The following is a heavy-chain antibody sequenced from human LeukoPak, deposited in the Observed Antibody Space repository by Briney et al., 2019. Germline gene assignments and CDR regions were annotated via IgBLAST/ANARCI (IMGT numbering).Heavy chain of an antibody. CDR2: IRQDGSEK. J-gene: IGHJ4*01. CDR1: GFTFTDYW. V-gene: IGHV3-7*01. D-gene: IGHD6-13*01. CDR3: ARDGTAAGLYFDL. Sequence: PGGSLRLSCAVSGFTFTDYWINWVRQAPGKGLEWVASIRQDGSEKTYVDSVKGRFTISRDNTKNSLSLQVNSLRVEDTAVYYCARDGTAAGLYFDLWGQGTLVTVSS.